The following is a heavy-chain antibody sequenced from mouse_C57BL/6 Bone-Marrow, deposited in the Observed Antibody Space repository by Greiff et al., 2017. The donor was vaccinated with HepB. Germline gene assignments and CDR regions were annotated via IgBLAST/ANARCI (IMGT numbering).Heavy chain of an antibody. J-gene: IGHJ2*01. CDR2: IYPRSGNT. V-gene: IGHV1-81*01. Sequence: QVQLKESGAELARPGASVKLSCKASGYTFTSYGISWVKQRTGQGLEWIGEIYPRSGNTYYNEKFKGKATLTADKSSSTAYMELRSLTSEDSAVYFCARSGAYYYGNGYWGQGTTLTVSS. D-gene: IGHD1-1*01. CDR3: ARSGAYYYGNGY. CDR1: GYTFTSYG.